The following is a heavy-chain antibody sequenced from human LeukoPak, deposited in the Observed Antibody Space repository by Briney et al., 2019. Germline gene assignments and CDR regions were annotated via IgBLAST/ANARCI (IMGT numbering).Heavy chain of an antibody. CDR2: IYTSGST. CDR3: ARISAKEPWFDP. D-gene: IGHD3-16*02. J-gene: IGHJ5*02. Sequence: SSETLSLTCTVSGSSMNSGYYWGWIRPPAGKGLEWIGRIYTSGSTNYNPSLKSRVTMSVDTSKNQFSLKLSSVTAADTAVYYCARISAKEPWFDPWGQGTLVTVSS. CDR1: GSSMNSGYY. V-gene: IGHV4-4*07.